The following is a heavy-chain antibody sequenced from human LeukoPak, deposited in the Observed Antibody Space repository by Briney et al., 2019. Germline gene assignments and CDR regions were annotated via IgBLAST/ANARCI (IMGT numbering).Heavy chain of an antibody. CDR2: IYPGDSDT. CDR3: TRLVGGNTADY. J-gene: IGHJ4*02. V-gene: IGHV5-51*01. CDR1: GYNFNTYW. D-gene: IGHD1-26*01. Sequence: GESLKISFKGSGYNFNTYWIGWVRQMPGKGLEWMGIIYPGDSDTRYSPSFQGQVTISADKSISTAYLQWSSLKASDSAMYYCTRLVGGNTADYWGQGTLVTVSS.